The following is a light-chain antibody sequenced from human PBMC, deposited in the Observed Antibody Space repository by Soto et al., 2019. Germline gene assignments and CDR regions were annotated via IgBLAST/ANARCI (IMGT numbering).Light chain of an antibody. V-gene: IGKV1-5*03. J-gene: IGKJ1*01. Sequence: QMTQSPSTLSASVGDRVTITCRASQSISSWFAWYQNQSGKDPKLLIYEAPNLESGVPTRFSGSGSGTECTLTISRLQPDDFGTYYGQQYHGPWTFGKGTKVAIK. CDR3: QQYHGPWT. CDR2: EAP. CDR1: QSISSW.